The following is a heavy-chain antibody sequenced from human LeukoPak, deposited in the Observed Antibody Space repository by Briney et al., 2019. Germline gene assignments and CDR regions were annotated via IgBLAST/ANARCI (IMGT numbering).Heavy chain of an antibody. CDR3: ARDLSSSWYSLGF. D-gene: IGHD6-13*01. J-gene: IGHJ4*02. CDR2: INWDGGAT. CDR1: GITFDDYG. Sequence: LPWGSLRLSCTDSGITFDDYGLSWVRQAPGKGLEWVAGINWDGGATAYADSVKGRFTISRDNAKNSVFLQMSSLGADDTALYFCARDLSSSWYSLGFWGQGTLVTVSS. V-gene: IGHV3-20*04.